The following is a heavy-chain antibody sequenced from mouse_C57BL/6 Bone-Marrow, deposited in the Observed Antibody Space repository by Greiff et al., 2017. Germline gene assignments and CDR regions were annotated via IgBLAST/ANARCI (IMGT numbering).Heavy chain of an antibody. CDR1: GYTFTGYN. J-gene: IGHJ4*01. D-gene: IGHD1-1*01. V-gene: IGHV1-22*01. CDR3: AVCYEAMDY. CDR2: FNPNNGGT. Sequence: VQLKQSGPELVKPGASVTMSCKASGYTFTGYNMHWVKQSHGKNLEWIGYFNPNNGGTSYNQKFKGQATLTVNKSPSAAYMEIRSLTTEDSAVYYCAVCYEAMDYWGQGTSVTVSS.